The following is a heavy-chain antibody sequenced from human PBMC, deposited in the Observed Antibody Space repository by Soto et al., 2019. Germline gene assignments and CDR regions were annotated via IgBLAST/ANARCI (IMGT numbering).Heavy chain of an antibody. D-gene: IGHD3-9*01. CDR3: AREGVYYDILTGYYYFDY. J-gene: IGHJ4*02. V-gene: IGHV4-59*12. CDR2: IYYSGST. CDR1: GGSISSYY. Sequence: SETLSLTCTVSGGSISSYYWSWIRQPPGKGLEWIGYIYYSGSTNYNPSLKSRVTISVDTSKNQFSLKLSSVTAADTAVYYCAREGVYYDILTGYYYFDYWGQGTLVTVSS.